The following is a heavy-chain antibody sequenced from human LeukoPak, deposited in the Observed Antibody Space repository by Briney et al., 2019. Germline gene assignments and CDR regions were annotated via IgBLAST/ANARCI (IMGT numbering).Heavy chain of an antibody. V-gene: IGHV3-73*01. CDR2: IRSKANSYAT. Sequence: PGGSLRLSCAASGFTFSGSAMHWVRQASGKGLERVGRIRSKANSYATAYAASVKGRFTISRDDSKNTAYLQMNSLKTEDTAVYYCTSRPKYYYYMDVWGKGTTVTVSS. CDR3: TSRPKYYYYMDV. CDR1: GFTFSGSA. J-gene: IGHJ6*03.